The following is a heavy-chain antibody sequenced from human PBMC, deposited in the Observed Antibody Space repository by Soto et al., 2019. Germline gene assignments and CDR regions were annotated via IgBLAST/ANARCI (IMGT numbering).Heavy chain of an antibody. D-gene: IGHD6-19*01. J-gene: IGHJ4*02. CDR1: GYTFTGYA. CDR2: INAGNGNT. CDR3: ARAVAVPADFDY. Sequence: QVQLVQSGAEEKKPGASVKVSCKASGYTFTGYAMHWVRQAPGQRLEWMGWINAGNGNTKYSPKFQGRVTITRDTSASTAYMELSSLRSEDTAVYYCARAVAVPADFDYWGQGTLVTVSS. V-gene: IGHV1-3*05.